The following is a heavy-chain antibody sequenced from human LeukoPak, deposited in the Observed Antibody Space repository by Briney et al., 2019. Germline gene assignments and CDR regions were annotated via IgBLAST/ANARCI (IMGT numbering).Heavy chain of an antibody. V-gene: IGHV1-46*01. D-gene: IGHD3-22*01. CDR1: GYTFTSYY. CDR3: ATAPYYYDSSAYGFDY. Sequence: ASVKVSCKASGYTFTSYYMHWVRQAPGQGLEWMGIINPTDGNTSYAQKFQGRVTMTRDTSTSTVYMELSSLRSEDTAVSYCATAPYYYDSSAYGFDYWGQGTLVTVSS. J-gene: IGHJ4*02. CDR2: INPTDGNT.